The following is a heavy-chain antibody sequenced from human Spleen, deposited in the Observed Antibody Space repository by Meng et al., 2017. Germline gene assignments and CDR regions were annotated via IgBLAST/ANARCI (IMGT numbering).Heavy chain of an antibody. CDR1: GGSISTYY. V-gene: IGHV4-59*01. J-gene: IGHJ6*02. D-gene: IGHD6-19*01. CDR3: ARDLAIAVAGTDYYYYYGMDV. CDR2: LYYSGST. Sequence: SETLSLTCTVSGGSISTYYWSWIRQPPGKGLEWIGHLYYSGSTTYNPSLKSRVTISVDTSKNQFSLKLSSVTAADTAVYYCARDLAIAVAGTDYYYYYGMDVWGQGTTVTVSS.